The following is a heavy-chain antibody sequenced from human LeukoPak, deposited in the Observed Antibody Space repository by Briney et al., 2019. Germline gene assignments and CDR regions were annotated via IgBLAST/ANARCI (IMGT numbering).Heavy chain of an antibody. CDR1: GFTFSSHG. Sequence: GGSLRLSCAASGFTFSSHGINWVRQAPGKGLEWVSGISPSGDISYHTDSVKGRFTISRDNSMSTVSLQMNNLRAEDTALYYCAKDRDWGAFDAWGQGTLVTVSP. D-gene: IGHD3/OR15-3a*01. CDR3: AKDRDWGAFDA. CDR2: ISPSGDIS. J-gene: IGHJ5*02. V-gene: IGHV3-23*01.